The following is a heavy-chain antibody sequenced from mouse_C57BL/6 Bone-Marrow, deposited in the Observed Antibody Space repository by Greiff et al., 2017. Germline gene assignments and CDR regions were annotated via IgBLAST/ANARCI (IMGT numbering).Heavy chain of an antibody. Sequence: QVQLQQPGAELVKPGASVKLSCKASGYTFTSYWMQWVKQRPGQGLEWIGMIHPYDSSTNYNQKFKSKATLTVDTSSSTAYMQLSSRTSEDSAVYYCARWLLRRDYFDYWGQGTTLTVSS. CDR1: GYTFTSYW. CDR2: IHPYDSST. V-gene: IGHV1-64*01. D-gene: IGHD2-3*01. CDR3: ARWLLRRDYFDY. J-gene: IGHJ2*01.